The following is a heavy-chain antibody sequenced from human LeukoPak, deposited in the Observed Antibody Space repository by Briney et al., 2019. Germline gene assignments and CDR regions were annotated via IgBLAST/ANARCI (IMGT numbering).Heavy chain of an antibody. CDR2: ISSSSSYI. CDR3: ARVAVGTAMVPAGFFDY. D-gene: IGHD5-18*01. Sequence: RGSLRLSCAASGFTFSSYSMNWVRQAPGKGLEWVSSISSSSSYIYYADSVKGRFTISRDNAKNSLYLQMNSLRAEDTAVYYCARVAVGTAMVPAGFFDYWGQGTLVTVSS. J-gene: IGHJ4*02. V-gene: IGHV3-21*01. CDR1: GFTFSSYS.